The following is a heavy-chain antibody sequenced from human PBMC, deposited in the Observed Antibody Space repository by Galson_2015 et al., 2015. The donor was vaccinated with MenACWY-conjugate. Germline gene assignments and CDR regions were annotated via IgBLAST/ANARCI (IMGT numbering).Heavy chain of an antibody. J-gene: IGHJ4*02. CDR2: ISSNEGST. CDR3: AKGGWGYCSGGSCSDRGNFVY. Sequence: SLRLSCAASGFTFSSYAMHWVRQAPGKGLEYVSAISSNEGSTYYADSVKGRFTISRDNSKNTLYLQMNSLRAGDTAVYYCAKGGWGYCSGGSCSDRGNFVYWGQGTLVTVSS. CDR1: GFTFSSYA. V-gene: IGHV3-64*04. D-gene: IGHD2-15*01.